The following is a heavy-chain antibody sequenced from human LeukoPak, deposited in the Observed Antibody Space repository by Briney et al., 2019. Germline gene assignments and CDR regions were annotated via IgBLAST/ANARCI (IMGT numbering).Heavy chain of an antibody. CDR2: INPNSGGT. D-gene: IGHD6-19*01. J-gene: IGHJ5*02. V-gene: IGHV1-2*02. CDR3: ARGRIAVAGLGGAWFDP. Sequence: ASVKVSCKASGYTFTGYYMHWVRQAPGQGLEWMGWINPNSGGTNYAQKFQGRVTMTRDTSISTAYMELSRLRSDGTAVYYCARGRIAVAGLGGAWFDPWGQGTLVTVSS. CDR1: GYTFTGYY.